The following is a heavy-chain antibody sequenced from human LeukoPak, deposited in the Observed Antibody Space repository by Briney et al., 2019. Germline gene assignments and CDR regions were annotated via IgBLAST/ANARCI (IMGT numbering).Heavy chain of an antibody. J-gene: IGHJ4*02. D-gene: IGHD4-4*01. CDR2: INHSGST. CDR1: GGSFSGYY. CDR3: ARVYSNYIDY. Sequence: PSETLSLTCAVYGGSFSGYYWSWIRQPPGKGLEWIGEINHSGSTNYNPSLKSRVTISVDTSKNQSSLKLSSVTAADTAVYYCARVYSNYIDYWGQGTLVTVSS. V-gene: IGHV4-34*01.